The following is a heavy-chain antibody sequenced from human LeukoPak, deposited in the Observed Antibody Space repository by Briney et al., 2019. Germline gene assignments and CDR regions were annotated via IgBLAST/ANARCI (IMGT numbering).Heavy chain of an antibody. J-gene: IGHJ3*02. CDR3: ARVRGQGSYCGGDCYPDGFDI. D-gene: IGHD2-21*02. CDR1: GFTFSSYS. CDR2: ISSSSSTI. V-gene: IGHV3-48*01. Sequence: GGSLRLSCAASGFTFSSYSMNWVRQAPGKGLEWVSYISSSSSTIYYADSVKGRFTISRDNAKNSLYLQMNSLRAGDTAVYYCARVRGQGSYCGGDCYPDGFDIWGQGTMVTVSS.